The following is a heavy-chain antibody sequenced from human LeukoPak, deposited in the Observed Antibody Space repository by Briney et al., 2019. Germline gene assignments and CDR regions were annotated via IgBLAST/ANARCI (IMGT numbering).Heavy chain of an antibody. Sequence: GASVKVSCKASGYTFTGYYMHWVRQAPGQGLEWMGWINPNSGGTNYAQKFQGRVTMTRDTSISTAYMELSRLRSDDTAVYYCARASAPGDTCCLLGIDSLGQGTLVTVSS. D-gene: IGHD7-27*01. V-gene: IGHV1-2*02. CDR3: ARASAPGDTCCLLGIDS. J-gene: IGHJ5*01. CDR2: INPNSGGT. CDR1: GYTFTGYY.